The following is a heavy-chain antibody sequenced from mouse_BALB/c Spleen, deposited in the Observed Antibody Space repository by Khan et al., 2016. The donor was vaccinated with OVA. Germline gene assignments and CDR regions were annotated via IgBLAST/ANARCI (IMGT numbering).Heavy chain of an antibody. J-gene: IGHJ1*01. CDR1: GFTFGGYG. Sequence: EVELVESGGGLLQPGGSLKLSCAASGFTFGGYGMSWVRQTPDKRLELVATINSDGNTSYYPDSVKGRFTISRDNAMNTLYLQMSSLKSEDTAMXFCARVYYRYDEGYWYFDVWGAGTAVTVSS. D-gene: IGHD2-14*01. CDR2: INSDGNTS. V-gene: IGHV5-6-3*01. CDR3: ARVYYRYDEGYWYFDV.